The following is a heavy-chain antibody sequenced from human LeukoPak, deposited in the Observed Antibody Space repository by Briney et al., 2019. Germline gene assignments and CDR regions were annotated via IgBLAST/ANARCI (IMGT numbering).Heavy chain of an antibody. Sequence: SETLSLTCTVSGGSIRSYYWSWIRQPPGKGLEWIGYIYYSGSTNYNPSLKSRVTMSVDTSKNQFSLKLSSVTAADTAVYYCAREVGYKGYFVYWGQGTLVTVSS. CDR3: AREVGYKGYFVY. CDR2: IYYSGST. J-gene: IGHJ4*02. V-gene: IGHV4-59*01. D-gene: IGHD1-20*01. CDR1: GGSIRSYY.